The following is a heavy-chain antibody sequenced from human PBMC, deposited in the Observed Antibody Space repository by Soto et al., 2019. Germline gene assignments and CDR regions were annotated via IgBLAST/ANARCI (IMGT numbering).Heavy chain of an antibody. CDR1: GYTFTSYG. V-gene: IGHV1-18*01. CDR2: ISAYNGNT. CDR3: ARGLHSSSWYESCY. Sequence: PPASVKVSCKASGYTFTSYGISWVRQAPGQGLEWMGWISAYNGNTNYAQKLQGRVTMTTDTSTSTAYMELRSLRSDDTAVYYCARGLHSSSWYESCYWGQGTLVTVSS. J-gene: IGHJ4*02. D-gene: IGHD6-13*01.